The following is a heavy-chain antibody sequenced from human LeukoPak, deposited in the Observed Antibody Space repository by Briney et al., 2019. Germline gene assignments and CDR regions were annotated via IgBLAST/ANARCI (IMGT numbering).Heavy chain of an antibody. D-gene: IGHD2/OR15-2a*01. CDR3: AKDSAKKYDDY. CDR2: ISGSDGST. Sequence: PGGSLRLSCAASGFTFRDYGMSWVRQAPGKGLEWVSGISGSDGSTNYADSVKGRFTISRENSKNTLYLQMNSLRAEDTAVYYCAKDSAKKYDDYWGQGTLVTVSS. J-gene: IGHJ4*02. V-gene: IGHV3-23*01. CDR1: GFTFRDYG.